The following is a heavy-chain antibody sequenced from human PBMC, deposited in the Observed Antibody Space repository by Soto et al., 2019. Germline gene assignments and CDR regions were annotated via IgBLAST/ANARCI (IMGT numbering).Heavy chain of an antibody. CDR1: EFTFSRHT. CDR2: ISYDGSDT. CDR3: ARDRLRLGELSLLGYFDY. V-gene: IGHV3-30*04. J-gene: IGHJ4*02. Sequence: SGGSLILSCAASEFTFSRHTMHWVRQAPGKGLEWVASISYDGSDTYYADSVKGRFTISRDNSKNTLSVEMDSLRAEDTAVYYCARDRLRLGELSLLGYFDYWGQGTLVTVSS. D-gene: IGHD3-16*02.